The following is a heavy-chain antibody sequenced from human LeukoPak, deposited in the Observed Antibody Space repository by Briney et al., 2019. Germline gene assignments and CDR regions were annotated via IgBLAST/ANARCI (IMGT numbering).Heavy chain of an antibody. CDR1: GGSISSSSYY. CDR3: ARDVRSRTSGDYYMDV. V-gene: IGHV4-30-2*01. J-gene: IGHJ6*03. D-gene: IGHD2/OR15-2a*01. Sequence: SETLSLTCTVSGGSISSSSYYWSWIRQPPEKGLEWIGYIYHSGSTYYNPSLKSRVTISVDRSKNQFSLKLSSVTAADTAVYYCARDVRSRTSGDYYMDVWGKGTTVTVSS. CDR2: IYHSGST.